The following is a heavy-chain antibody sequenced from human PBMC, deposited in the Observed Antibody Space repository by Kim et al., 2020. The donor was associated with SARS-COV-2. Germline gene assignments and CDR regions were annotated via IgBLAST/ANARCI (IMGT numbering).Heavy chain of an antibody. D-gene: IGHD3-10*01. CDR2: ISAYNGNT. CDR3: ARVASYYGSGSYDWYFDL. Sequence: ASVKVSCKASGYTFTSYGISWVRQAPGQGLEWMGWISAYNGNTNYAQKLQGRVTMTTDTSTSTAYMELRSLRSDDTAVYYCARVASYYGSGSYDWYFDLWGRGTLVTVSS. V-gene: IGHV1-18*01. J-gene: IGHJ2*01. CDR1: GYTFTSYG.